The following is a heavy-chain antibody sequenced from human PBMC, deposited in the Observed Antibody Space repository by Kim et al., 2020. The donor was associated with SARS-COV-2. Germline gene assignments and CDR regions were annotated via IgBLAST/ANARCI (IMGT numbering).Heavy chain of an antibody. CDR2: INTNTGNP. CDR1: GYTFTSYA. D-gene: IGHD4-17*01. CDR3: ARDYGDYRVSHYGTDYWYFDL. V-gene: IGHV7-4-1*02. J-gene: IGHJ2*01. Sequence: ASVKVSCKASGYTFTSYAMNWVRQAPGQGLEWMGWINTNTGNPTYAQGFTGRFVFSLDTSVSTAYLQISSLKAEDTAVYYCARDYGDYRVSHYGTDYWYFDLWGRGTLVTVSS.